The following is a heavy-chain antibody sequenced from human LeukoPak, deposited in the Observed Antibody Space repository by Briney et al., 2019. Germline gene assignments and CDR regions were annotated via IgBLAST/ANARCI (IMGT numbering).Heavy chain of an antibody. J-gene: IGHJ5*02. CDR2: MYYSGST. Sequence: SETLSLTCTVSGGSISSGDYYWSWIRQPPGKGPEWIAYMYYSGSTYYNPSLKSRVTMSADTFKNQLSLKLSSVTAADTAVYYCARPYYYDSRIDPWGQGILVTVSS. CDR3: ARPYYYDSRIDP. D-gene: IGHD3-22*01. V-gene: IGHV4-30-4*01. CDR1: GGSISSGDYY.